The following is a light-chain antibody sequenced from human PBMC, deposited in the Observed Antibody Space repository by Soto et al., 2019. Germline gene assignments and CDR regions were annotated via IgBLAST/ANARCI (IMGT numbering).Light chain of an antibody. J-gene: IGKJ1*01. V-gene: IGKV3-20*01. CDR3: QQYGSSPTWT. CDR1: QSVSSY. CDR2: DAS. Sequence: IVVTQSPVTLSVTPGERATLSCTASQSVSSYLAWYQQKPGQAPRLLIYDASNRATGIPARFSGSGSGTDFTLTISRLEPEDFAVYYCQQYGSSPTWTFGQGTKV.